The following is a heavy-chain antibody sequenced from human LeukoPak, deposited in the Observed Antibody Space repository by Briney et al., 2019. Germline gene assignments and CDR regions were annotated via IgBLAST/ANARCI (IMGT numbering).Heavy chain of an antibody. Sequence: SETLSLTCTVSGGSIRISNYYWGWIRQPPGKGLEWIGSISYSGSTYYNPSLKSRVTIFVETSKNQFSLNLSSVTAADTAVYYCATIQIMVVPATLNYWGQGTLVTVSS. CDR1: GGSIRISNYY. V-gene: IGHV4-39*01. D-gene: IGHD2-15*01. CDR3: ATIQIMVVPATLNY. J-gene: IGHJ4*02. CDR2: ISYSGST.